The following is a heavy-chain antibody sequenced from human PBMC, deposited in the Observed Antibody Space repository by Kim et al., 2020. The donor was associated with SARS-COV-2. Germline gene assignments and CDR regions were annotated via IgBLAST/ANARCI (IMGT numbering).Heavy chain of an antibody. V-gene: IGHV5-51*01. D-gene: IGHD6-6*01. Sequence: RCSPAFQGQVTISADKSISTAYLQWSSLKASDTAMYYCARGRRSSAWVDPWGQGTLVTVSS. CDR3: ARGRRSSAWVDP. J-gene: IGHJ5*02.